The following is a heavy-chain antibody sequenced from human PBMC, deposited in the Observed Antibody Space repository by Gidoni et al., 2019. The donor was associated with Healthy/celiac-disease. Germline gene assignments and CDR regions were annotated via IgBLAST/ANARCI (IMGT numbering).Heavy chain of an antibody. CDR2: IIPIFGTA. CDR1: GGTFSSYA. Sequence: QVQLVQSGAEVKKPGSSVKVSCKASGGTFSSYAISWVRQAPGQGLEWMGGIIPIFGTANYAQKFQGRVTITADESTSTAYMELSSLRSEDTAVYYCARESSDVGSVYSYGNYYFDYWGQGTLVTVSS. CDR3: ARESSDVGSVYSYGNYYFDY. D-gene: IGHD5-18*01. V-gene: IGHV1-69*01. J-gene: IGHJ4*02.